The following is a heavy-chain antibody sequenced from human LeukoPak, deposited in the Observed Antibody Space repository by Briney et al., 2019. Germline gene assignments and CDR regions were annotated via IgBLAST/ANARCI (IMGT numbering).Heavy chain of an antibody. V-gene: IGHV1-46*01. D-gene: IGHD1-14*01. CDR2: INPSGGST. J-gene: IGHJ4*02. Sequence: ASVKVSCKASGYTFTGYYMHWVRQAPGQGLEWMGIINPSGGSTSYAQKFQGRVTMTRDMSTSTVYMELRSLRSDDTAVYYCARTHRGFDYWGQGTLVTVSS. CDR1: GYTFTGYY. CDR3: ARTHRGFDY.